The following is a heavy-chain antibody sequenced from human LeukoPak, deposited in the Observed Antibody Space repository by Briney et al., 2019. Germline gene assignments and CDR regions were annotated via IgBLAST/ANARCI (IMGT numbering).Heavy chain of an antibody. CDR2: INPNSGGT. D-gene: IGHD2-21*01. CDR1: EYTFTDYY. Sequence: AASVKVSCKASEYTFTDYYMIWVRQAPGQGLEWMGWINPNSGGTNYAQKFQGRVTMTRDTSISTAYMELSRLRSDDTAVYYCASGYCGGDCYDLIDTFDIWGQGTMVTVSS. CDR3: ASGYCGGDCYDLIDTFDI. J-gene: IGHJ3*02. V-gene: IGHV1-2*02.